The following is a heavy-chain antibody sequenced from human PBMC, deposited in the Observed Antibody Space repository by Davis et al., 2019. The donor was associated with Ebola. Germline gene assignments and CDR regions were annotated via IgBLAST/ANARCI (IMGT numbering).Heavy chain of an antibody. D-gene: IGHD3-3*01. CDR1: GFSLSATGVG. V-gene: IGHV2-5*02. Sequence: SGPTLVKPTQTLTLTCTFSGFSLSATGVGVGWIRQPPGKALEWLALIYWDDEERYNPSLKRRLTITKDIFKNQVALTMTNMDPVDTATYYCVHRHAITIFHYWGQGTLVTVSS. CDR3: VHRHAITIFHY. J-gene: IGHJ4*02. CDR2: IYWDDEE.